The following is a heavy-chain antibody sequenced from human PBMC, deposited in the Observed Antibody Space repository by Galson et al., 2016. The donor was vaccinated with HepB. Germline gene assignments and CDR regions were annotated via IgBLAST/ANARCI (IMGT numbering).Heavy chain of an antibody. CDR3: ARVGTTVTTQALGMDV. CDR1: GGSISNYY. Sequence: SETLSLTCTVSGGSISNYYWSWIRQPPGKGLEWIGYIYNSGSTNSNPSLKSRVTISVDTSKNQFSLKLSSVTAADTAVYYLARVGTTVTTQALGMDVWGQGTTVTVS. J-gene: IGHJ6*02. CDR2: IYNSGST. V-gene: IGHV4-59*01. D-gene: IGHD4-17*01.